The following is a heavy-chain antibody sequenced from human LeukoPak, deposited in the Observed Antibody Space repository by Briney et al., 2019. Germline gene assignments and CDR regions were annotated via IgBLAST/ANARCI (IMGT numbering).Heavy chain of an antibody. D-gene: IGHD3-10*01. CDR1: GVTLSPYG. CDR3: AKEGTPQVSTWYDL. J-gene: IGHJ5*02. V-gene: IGHV3-30*18. CDR2: ISYEGGTQ. Sequence: PGGSLRLSCAASGVTLSPYGMHWVRQAPGKGLEWVAVISYEGGTQHYADSVKGRFIISRDNPRNTLYLQMNILRTEDTAGYYCAKEGTPQVSTWYDLWGQGTQVIVSS.